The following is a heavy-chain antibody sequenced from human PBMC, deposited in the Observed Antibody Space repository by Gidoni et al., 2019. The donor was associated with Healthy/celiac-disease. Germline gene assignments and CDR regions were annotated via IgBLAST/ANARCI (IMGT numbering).Heavy chain of an antibody. CDR1: GFTFSNAW. CDR3: TTFPSSSLDEYYYYGMDV. D-gene: IGHD6-13*01. Sequence: EVQLVESGGGLVKPGGSLRLACAASGFTFSNAWMSWVRQAPGKGLGWVGRNKSKTDGGTTELPATLKGRFTISKDDSKNTLYLEKNRLKTEDTAGYYCTTFPSSSLDEYYYYGMDVWGQGTTVTVSS. J-gene: IGHJ6*02. V-gene: IGHV3-15*01. CDR2: NKSKTDGGTT.